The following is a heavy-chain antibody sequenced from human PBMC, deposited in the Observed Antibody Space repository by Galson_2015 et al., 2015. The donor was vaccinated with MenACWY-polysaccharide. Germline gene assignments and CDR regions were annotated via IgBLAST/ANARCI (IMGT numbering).Heavy chain of an antibody. D-gene: IGHD4-17*01. J-gene: IGHJ5*02. CDR1: GGSISSYY. V-gene: IGHV4-4*07. CDR3: ARMPSTLTSFGWFDP. Sequence: ETLSLTCTVSGGSISSYYWSWIRRPAGKGLEWIGRIYTSGSTNYNPSLKSRVTMSVDTSKNQFSLSLTSVTAADTAVYYCARMPSTLTSFGWFDPWGQGTLVTVSS. CDR2: IYTSGST.